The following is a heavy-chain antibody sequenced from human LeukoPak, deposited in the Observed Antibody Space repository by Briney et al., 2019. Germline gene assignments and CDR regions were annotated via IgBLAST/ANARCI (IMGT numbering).Heavy chain of an antibody. CDR3: ARGVFDY. CDR2: SSRTSVYT. V-gene: IGHV3-21*01. Sequence: GGSLRLSCAPYGFTFNNYGMNWVRQAPGKGVEWFLLSSRTSVYTQHADSLKGRFTVSRDDAKKSVYLQMNSLRPEDTGVYYCARGVFDYWGQGILVTVSS. J-gene: IGHJ4*02. D-gene: IGHD3-16*01. CDR1: GFTFNNYG.